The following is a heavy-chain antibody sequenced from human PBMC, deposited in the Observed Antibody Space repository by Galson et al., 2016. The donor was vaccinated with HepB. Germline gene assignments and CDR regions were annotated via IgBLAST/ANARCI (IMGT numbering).Heavy chain of an antibody. CDR2: ISHSGNS. Sequence: SETLSLTCAVSGGSISSTNYWSWVRQPPGKGLEWIGEISHSGNSNYNPSLKSRVSMSVDKSKNQFSLRLSSVTAADTALYYCAGVTGNTHETYYYYAMDVWGQGTTVTVSS. CDR3: AGVTGNTHETYYYYAMDV. J-gene: IGHJ6*02. CDR1: GGSISSTNY. V-gene: IGHV4-4*02.